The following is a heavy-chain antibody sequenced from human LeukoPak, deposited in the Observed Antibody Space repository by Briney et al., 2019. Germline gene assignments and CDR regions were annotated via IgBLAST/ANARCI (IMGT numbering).Heavy chain of an antibody. D-gene: IGHD6-13*01. CDR2: ISGSGGST. J-gene: IGHJ3*02. Sequence: GGSLRLSCAVSGFPISTNYMAWVRQAPGKGLEWVSAISGSGGSTYYADSVKGRFTISRDNSKNTLYLQMNSLRAEDTAVYYCACPVHRSWYEDSSDAFDIWGQGTMVTVSS. V-gene: IGHV3-23*01. CDR1: GFPISTNY. CDR3: ACPVHRSWYEDSSDAFDI.